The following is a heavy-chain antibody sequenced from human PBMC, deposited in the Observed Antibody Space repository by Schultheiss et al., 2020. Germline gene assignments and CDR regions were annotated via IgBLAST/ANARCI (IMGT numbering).Heavy chain of an antibody. J-gene: IGHJ5*02. CDR1: GGSFSGYY. V-gene: IGHV4-34*01. CDR3: ARGYSSSWYAGFDP. Sequence: SQPLSLTCAVYGGSFSGYYWSWIRQPPGKGLEWIGEINHSGSTNYNPSLKSRVTISVDTSKNQFSLKLSSVTAADTAVYYCARGYSSSWYAGFDPWGQGTLV. CDR2: INHSGST. D-gene: IGHD6-13*01.